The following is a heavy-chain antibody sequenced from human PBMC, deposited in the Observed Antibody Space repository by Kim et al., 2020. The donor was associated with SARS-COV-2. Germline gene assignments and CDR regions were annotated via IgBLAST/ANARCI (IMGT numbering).Heavy chain of an antibody. Sequence: ASVKVSCKVSGYTLTELSMHWVRQAPGKGLEWMGGFDPEDGETIYAQKFQGRITMTEDTSTDTAYMELSSLRSEDTAVYYCASPGIAAAGTSLLRGHLPPFASWAQGPRVPVSS. CDR2: FDPEDGET. J-gene: IGHJ4*02. CDR3: ASPGIAAAGTSLLRGHLPPFAS. CDR1: GYTLTELS. V-gene: IGHV1-24*01. D-gene: IGHD6-13*01.